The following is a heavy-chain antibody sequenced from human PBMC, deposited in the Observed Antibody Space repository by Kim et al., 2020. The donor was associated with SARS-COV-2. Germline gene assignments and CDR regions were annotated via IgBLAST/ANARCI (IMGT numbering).Heavy chain of an antibody. Sequence: SETLSLTCTVSGGSISSSSYYWGWIRQPPGKGLEWIGSIYYSGSTYYNPSLKSRVTISVDTSKNQLSLKLSSVTAADTAVYYCARHSLRFLEWANWFDPWGQGTLFTVSS. J-gene: IGHJ5*02. D-gene: IGHD3-3*01. V-gene: IGHV4-39*01. CDR1: GGSISSSSYY. CDR3: ARHSLRFLEWANWFDP. CDR2: IYYSGST.